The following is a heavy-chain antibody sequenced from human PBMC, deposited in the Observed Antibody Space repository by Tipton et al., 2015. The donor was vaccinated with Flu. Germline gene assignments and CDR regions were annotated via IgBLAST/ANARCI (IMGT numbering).Heavy chain of an antibody. CDR3: ATLTGDDY. J-gene: IGHJ4*02. V-gene: IGHV3-48*03. D-gene: IGHD7-27*01. CDR1: GFTFSNYE. Sequence: SLRLSCAASGFTFSNYEMNWVRQAPGKGLEWLSYISSSGKTISYADSVRGRFTISRDNSKNSLYLQLNSLRAEDTALYYCATLTGDDYWGQGDVVTVSS. CDR2: ISSSGKTI.